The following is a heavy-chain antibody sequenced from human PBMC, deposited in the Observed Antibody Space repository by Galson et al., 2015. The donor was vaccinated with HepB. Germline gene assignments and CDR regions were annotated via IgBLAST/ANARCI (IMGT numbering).Heavy chain of an antibody. J-gene: IGHJ4*02. CDR2: ISSYNGHT. V-gene: IGHV1-18*01. CDR1: GYTFTSYG. Sequence: SVKVSCKAYGYTFTSYGISWVRQAPGQGLQWMGWISSYNGHTNYPQHLQGRVTMTTDTSTSTAYLDLRSLRSDDAAVYYCATVYNGGWYGHFDYWGQGTLVTVSS. CDR3: ATVYNGGWYGHFDY. D-gene: IGHD6-19*01.